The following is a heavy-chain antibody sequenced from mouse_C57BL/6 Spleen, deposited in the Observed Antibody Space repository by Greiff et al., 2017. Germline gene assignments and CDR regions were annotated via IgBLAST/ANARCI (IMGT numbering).Heavy chain of an antibody. CDR2: IDPSDSYT. D-gene: IGHD4-1*01. CDR3: ARGTGTRYAMDY. CDR1: GYTFTSYW. Sequence: QVQLQQPGAELVMPGASVKLSCKASGYTFTSYWMHWVKQRPGQGLEWIGEIDPSDSYTNYNQKFKGKSTLTVDKSSSTAYMQLSSLTSEDSAVYYCARGTGTRYAMDYWVQGTSVTVSS. V-gene: IGHV1-69*01. J-gene: IGHJ4*01.